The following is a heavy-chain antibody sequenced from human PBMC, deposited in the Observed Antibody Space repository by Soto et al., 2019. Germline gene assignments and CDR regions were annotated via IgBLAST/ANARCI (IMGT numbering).Heavy chain of an antibody. V-gene: IGHV4-59*12. CDR3: ARDKFCGADCNGPYLDL. J-gene: IGHJ4*02. CDR1: GGSINNYH. CDR2: IFYNGAT. D-gene: IGHD2-21*01. Sequence: QVQLQESGPGLVKPSETLSLTCTVSGGSINNYHWTWIRQSPRTGLEWIGYIFYNGATNYNPSHRSRVTISIATSTNQFSLRMISVTAADAAGFFCARDKFCGADCNGPYLDLWGQGAQVTVSS.